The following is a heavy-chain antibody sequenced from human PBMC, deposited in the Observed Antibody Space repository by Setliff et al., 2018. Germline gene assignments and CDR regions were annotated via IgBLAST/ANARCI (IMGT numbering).Heavy chain of an antibody. CDR3: ARAKGTSMATQYFDY. CDR1: GFTFSSYS. CDR2: VSIGQTHI. J-gene: IGHJ4*02. D-gene: IGHD3-10*01. V-gene: IGHV3-21*01. Sequence: GESLKISCVASGFTFSSYSMIWVRQAPGTGLEWVSSVSIGQTHIYYADPVKGRFTISRDNAKNSLYLQMNSLRVEDTAVYFCARAKGTSMATQYFDYWGQGTPVTGSS.